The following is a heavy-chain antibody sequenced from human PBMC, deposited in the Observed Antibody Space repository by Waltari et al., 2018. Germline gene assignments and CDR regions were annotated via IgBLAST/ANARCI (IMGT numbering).Heavy chain of an antibody. J-gene: IGHJ4*02. D-gene: IGHD2-15*01. CDR2: IRNGGDMT. CDR1: GFSDYT. V-gene: IGHV3-23*04. CDR3: ASAPRPMVSAPFDY. Sequence: EVQLVESGGGLVQPGGSLRLSCSGFGFSDYTMAWVRQAPGKGMEWVSGIRNGGDMTSYADSVKGRFTISRDTSKNTLFLQMYGLRAEDTAIYYCASAPRPMVSAPFDYWGQGVLVTVSS.